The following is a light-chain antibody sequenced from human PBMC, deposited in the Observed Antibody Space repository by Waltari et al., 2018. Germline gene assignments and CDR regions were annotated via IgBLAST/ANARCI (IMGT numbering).Light chain of an antibody. CDR2: GAS. CDR3: QQYGSSQT. V-gene: IGKV3-20*01. J-gene: IGKJ4*01. Sequence: EIVLTQSPGTLSLSPGERATLSCRASQSVGSSYLAWYQQKPGQAPRLLIYGASSRATGIPDRFSGSGSGTDFTLTISRLEPEDFAVYYCQQYGSSQTFGGGTKVEIK. CDR1: QSVGSSY.